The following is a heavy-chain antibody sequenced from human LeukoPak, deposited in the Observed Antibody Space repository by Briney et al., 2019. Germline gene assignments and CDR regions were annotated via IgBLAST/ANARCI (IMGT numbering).Heavy chain of an antibody. CDR2: ISYDGSNK. CDR1: GFTFSSCG. CDR3: AKEGYDFWSGYPGRGMDV. V-gene: IGHV3-30*18. J-gene: IGHJ6*02. Sequence: GGSLRLSCAASGFTFSSCGMHWVRQAPGKGLEWVAVISYDGSNKYYADSVKGRFTISRDNSKNTLYLQMNSLRAEDTAVYYCAKEGYDFWSGYPGRGMDVWGQGTTVTVSS. D-gene: IGHD3-3*01.